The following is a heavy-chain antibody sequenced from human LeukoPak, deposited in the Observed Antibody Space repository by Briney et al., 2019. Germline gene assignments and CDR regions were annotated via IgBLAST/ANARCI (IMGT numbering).Heavy chain of an antibody. V-gene: IGHV4-39*01. D-gene: IGHD1-26*01. CDR1: GGSISSSSYY. CDR2: IYCRGST. CDR3: ARDPYSGSYSDYYYYYIDV. Sequence: SETLSLTSTVSGGSISSSSYYWGWIRQPPGEGLEWIGSIYCRGSTYNNPSLKSRATISVITSKNQSSQKLSSVTGADTAEYYCARDPYSGSYSDYYYYYIDVWGKGTTVTVSS. J-gene: IGHJ6*03.